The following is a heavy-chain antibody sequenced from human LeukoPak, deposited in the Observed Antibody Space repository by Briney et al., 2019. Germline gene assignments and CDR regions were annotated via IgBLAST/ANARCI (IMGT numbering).Heavy chain of an antibody. CDR3: ADQRYYMDV. Sequence: SETLSLTCTVSGYSISSGYYWGWIRQPPGKGLEWIGSIYHSGSTYYNPSLKSRVTISVDTSKNQFSLKLSSVTAADTAVYYCADQRYYMDVWGKGTTVTVSS. CDR1: GYSISSGYY. J-gene: IGHJ6*03. V-gene: IGHV4-38-2*02. D-gene: IGHD6-25*01. CDR2: IYHSGST.